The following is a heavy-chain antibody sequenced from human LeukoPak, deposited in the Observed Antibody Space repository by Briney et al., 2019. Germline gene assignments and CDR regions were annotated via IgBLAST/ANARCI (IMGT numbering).Heavy chain of an antibody. J-gene: IGHJ5*02. CDR2: INSDGSST. CDR3: ARGDKMTTWRRTYNCFDP. D-gene: IGHD5-24*01. Sequence: GRSLRLSCAASGFTFSSYWMHWVRQAPGKGLVWVSRINSDGSSTSYADSVKGRFTISRDNAKNTLYLQMNSLRAEDTAVYYCARGDKMTTWRRTYNCFDPWGQGTLVTVSS. V-gene: IGHV3-74*01. CDR1: GFTFSSYW.